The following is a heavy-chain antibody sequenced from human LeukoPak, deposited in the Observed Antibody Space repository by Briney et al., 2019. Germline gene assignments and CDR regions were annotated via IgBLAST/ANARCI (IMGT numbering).Heavy chain of an antibody. CDR2: IYYSGST. J-gene: IGHJ4*02. D-gene: IGHD6-13*01. CDR3: ARATPGVAAFDY. CDR1: GGSISSYY. Sequence: SETPSLTCTVSGGSISSYYWSWIRQPPGKGLEWIGYIYYSGSTNYNPSLKSRVTISVDTSKNQFSLKLSSVTAADTAVYYCARATPGVAAFDYWGQGTLVTVSS. V-gene: IGHV4-59*01.